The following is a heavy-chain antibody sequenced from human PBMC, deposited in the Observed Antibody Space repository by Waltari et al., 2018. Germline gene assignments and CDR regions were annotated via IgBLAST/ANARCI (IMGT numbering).Heavy chain of an antibody. CDR2: IDYSGNT. J-gene: IGHJ4*02. CDR3: VRDFGDHRTDY. Sequence: QLQLQESGPGLVKSSETLSLTCTVSGGSISSSGYYWGWIRQPPGKGLEWIGTIDYSGNTYYNPSLKSRVTISVDTSKRQFSLKLNSVTDADTAVYYCVRDFGDHRTDYWGQGTLVTVSS. V-gene: IGHV4-39*02. CDR1: GGSISSSGYY. D-gene: IGHD4-17*01.